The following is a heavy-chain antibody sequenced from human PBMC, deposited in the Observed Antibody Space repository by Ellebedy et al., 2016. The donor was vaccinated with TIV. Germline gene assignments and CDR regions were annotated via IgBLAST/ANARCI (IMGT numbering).Heavy chain of an antibody. CDR1: GFTFNSYG. CDR3: AKVLFAFGEFESPFDP. J-gene: IGHJ5*02. D-gene: IGHD3-10*01. Sequence: PGGSLRLSCAASGFTFNSYGMHWVRQAPGKGLEWVTFIRYDGSDKYYTDSVKGRFTISRDNSKNTLNLQMNSLRFEDTAVYHCAKVLFAFGEFESPFDPWGQGTLVIVSS. V-gene: IGHV3-30*02. CDR2: IRYDGSDK.